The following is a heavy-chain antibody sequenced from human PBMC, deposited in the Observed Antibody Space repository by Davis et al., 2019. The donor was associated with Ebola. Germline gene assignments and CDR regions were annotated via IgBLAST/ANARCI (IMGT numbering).Heavy chain of an antibody. CDR2: IWYDGSNK. J-gene: IGHJ4*02. Sequence: PGGSLRLSCAASGFTFSSYGMHWVRQAPGKGLEWVAVIWYDGSNKYYADSVKGRFTISRDNSKNTVYMQMHNLRAEDTAVYYCASREVGLHNLYWGEGTLVSVSS. CDR3: ASREVGLHNLY. D-gene: IGHD1-26*01. V-gene: IGHV3-33*01. CDR1: GFTFSSYG.